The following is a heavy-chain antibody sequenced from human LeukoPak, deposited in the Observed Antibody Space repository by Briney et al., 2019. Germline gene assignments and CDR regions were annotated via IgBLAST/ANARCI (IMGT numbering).Heavy chain of an antibody. CDR2: INHSGST. J-gene: IGHJ3*02. CDR1: GGSFSGYY. CDR3: ARASDIVVVVAATSRGAFDI. Sequence: SETLSLTCAVYGGSFSGYYWSWIRQPPGKGLEWIGEINHSGSTNYNPSLKSRVTISVDTSKNQFSLKLSSVTAADTAVYYCARASDIVVVVAATSRGAFDIWGQGTMVTASS. V-gene: IGHV4-34*01. D-gene: IGHD2-15*01.